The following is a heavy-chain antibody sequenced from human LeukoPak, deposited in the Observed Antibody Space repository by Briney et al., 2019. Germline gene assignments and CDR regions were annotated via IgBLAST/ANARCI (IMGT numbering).Heavy chain of an antibody. D-gene: IGHD1-26*01. CDR3: ARDPYSGGYGDYYYYYMDL. CDR2: ISTWGSTI. CDR1: GFTFSSYE. J-gene: IGHJ6*03. Sequence: PGGSLRLSCAASGFTFSSYEMNWVRQAPGKGLEWVSYISTWGSTIYYADSVKGRFTISRDNAKNSLYLQMNSLRAEDTAVYYCARDPYSGGYGDYYYYYMDLWGQGTTVTISS. V-gene: IGHV3-48*03.